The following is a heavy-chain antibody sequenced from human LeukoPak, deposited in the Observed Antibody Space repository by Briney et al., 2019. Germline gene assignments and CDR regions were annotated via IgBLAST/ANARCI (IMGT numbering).Heavy chain of an antibody. CDR2: VYYSGST. CDR3: ARGGYSSGWSLYYFDY. CDR1: GGSISSGDYY. J-gene: IGHJ4*02. D-gene: IGHD6-19*01. V-gene: IGHV4-30-4*08. Sequence: TSETLSLTCTVSGGSISSGDYYWSWIRQPPGKGLEWIGYVYYSGSTYHNPSLKSRVTISVDTSKNQLSLKLSSVTAADTAVYYCARGGYSSGWSLYYFDYWGQGALVTVSS.